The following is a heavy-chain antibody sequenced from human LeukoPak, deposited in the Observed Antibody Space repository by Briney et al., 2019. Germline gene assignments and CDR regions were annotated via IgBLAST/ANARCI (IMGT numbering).Heavy chain of an antibody. CDR2: ISSSGSII. Sequence: GGSLRLSCTDSRFSFSDYYMSWIRQAPGKGLEWLSYISSSGSIIYYADSMKGRFTISRDNAKNSLYLQMNSLRAEDTAVYYCAKDLQTLYYYDSSGFYYFDYWGQGTLVTVSS. J-gene: IGHJ4*02. D-gene: IGHD3-22*01. CDR1: RFSFSDYY. CDR3: AKDLQTLYYYDSSGFYYFDY. V-gene: IGHV3-11*01.